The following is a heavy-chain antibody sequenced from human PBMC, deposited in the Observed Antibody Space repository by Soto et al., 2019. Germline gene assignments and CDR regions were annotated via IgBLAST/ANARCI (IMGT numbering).Heavy chain of an antibody. CDR3: ARDSGGSRDAFDI. CDR2: INPNSGGT. V-gene: IGHV1-2*02. Sequence: ASVKVSCKASGYTFTGYYMHWVRQAPGQGLEWMGWINPNSGGTNYAQKFQGRVTMTRDTSISTAYMELSRLRSDDTAEYYCARDSGGSRDAFDIWGQGTMVTVSS. J-gene: IGHJ3*02. D-gene: IGHD2-15*01. CDR1: GYTFTGYY.